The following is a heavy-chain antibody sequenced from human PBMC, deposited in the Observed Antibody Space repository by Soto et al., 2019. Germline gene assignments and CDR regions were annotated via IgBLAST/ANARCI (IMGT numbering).Heavy chain of an antibody. Sequence: ASVKVSCKASGGTFSSYAISWVRQAPGQGLEWMGGIIPIFGTANYAQKFQGRVTITADESTSTAYMELSSLRSEDTAVYYCASLGYCSSTSCYRAHYYYYGMDVWGQGTTVTVSS. V-gene: IGHV1-69*13. D-gene: IGHD2-2*02. J-gene: IGHJ6*02. CDR1: GGTFSSYA. CDR2: IIPIFGTA. CDR3: ASLGYCSSTSCYRAHYYYYGMDV.